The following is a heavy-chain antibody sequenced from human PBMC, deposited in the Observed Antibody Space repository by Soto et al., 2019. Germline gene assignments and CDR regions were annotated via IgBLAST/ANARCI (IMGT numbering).Heavy chain of an antibody. CDR3: ARDAVVTRHYYYYCGMDV. D-gene: IGHD2-15*01. J-gene: IGHJ6*02. Sequence: QVQLVESGGGVVQPGRSLRLSCAASGFTFSSYAMHWVRQAPGKGLEWVAVISYDGSNKYYADSVKGRFTISRDNSKNPLYLQMNSLRAEDTAVYYCARDAVVTRHYYYYCGMDVWGQGTTVTVSS. CDR1: GFTFSSYA. V-gene: IGHV3-30-3*01. CDR2: ISYDGSNK.